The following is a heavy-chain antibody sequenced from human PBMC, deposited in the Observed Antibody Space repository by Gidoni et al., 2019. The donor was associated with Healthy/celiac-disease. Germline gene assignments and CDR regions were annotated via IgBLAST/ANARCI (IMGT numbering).Heavy chain of an antibody. CDR2: INAGNGNT. CDR1: GYTFTSYA. CDR3: ARRGLSGGSHEFDY. V-gene: IGHV1-3*01. Sequence: QVQLVQSGAEVKKPGASVKVSCKASGYTFTSYAMHWVRQAPGQRLEWMGWINAGNGNTKYSQKFQGRVTITRDTSASTAYMELSSLRSEDTAVYYCARRGLSGGSHEFDYWGQGTLVTVSS. J-gene: IGHJ4*02. D-gene: IGHD2-15*01.